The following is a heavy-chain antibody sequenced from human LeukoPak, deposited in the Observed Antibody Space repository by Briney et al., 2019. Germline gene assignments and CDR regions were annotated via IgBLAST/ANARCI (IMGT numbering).Heavy chain of an antibody. CDR1: GGSMSSYH. J-gene: IGHJ4*02. CDR3: ARGALLWFGDRMEYYFGY. CDR2: ISYSGRI. D-gene: IGHD3-10*01. V-gene: IGHV4-59*01. Sequence: SETLSLTCSVSGGSMSSYHWNWIRQPPGKGLEWIGNISYSGRINYNPSLKSRVTISVDTSKNQFSLKLSSVTAADTAVYYCARGALLWFGDRMEYYFGYWGQGTLLTVSS.